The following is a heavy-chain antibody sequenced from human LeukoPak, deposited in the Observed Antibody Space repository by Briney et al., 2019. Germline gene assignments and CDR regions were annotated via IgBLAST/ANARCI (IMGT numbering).Heavy chain of an antibody. V-gene: IGHV3-30-3*01. D-gene: IGHD3-10*01. J-gene: IGHJ5*02. CDR2: ISHDGSNK. CDR3: ASVEGFGELPLWFDP. Sequence: GSLRLSCAASGFTFSSYAMHWVRQAPGKGLEWVAVISHDGSNKYYADSVKGRFTISRDNSKNTLYLQMNGLRAEDTAVYYCASVEGFGELPLWFDPWGQGTLVTVSS. CDR1: GFTFSSYA.